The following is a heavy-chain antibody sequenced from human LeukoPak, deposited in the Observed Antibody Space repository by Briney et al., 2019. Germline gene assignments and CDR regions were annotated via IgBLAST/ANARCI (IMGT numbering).Heavy chain of an antibody. V-gene: IGHV1-2*02. D-gene: IGHD1-26*01. CDR3: ARIGISGSYWDFDQ. CDR2: IDPNSGGT. CDR1: GYTLTNYG. Sequence: ASVKVSCKASGYTLTNYGISWVRQAPGQGLEWMGWIDPNSGGTYYARHFQGRVAMTRDTSISTAYMELSSLRSDDTAVYYCARIGISGSYWDFDQWGQGTLVTVSS. J-gene: IGHJ4*02.